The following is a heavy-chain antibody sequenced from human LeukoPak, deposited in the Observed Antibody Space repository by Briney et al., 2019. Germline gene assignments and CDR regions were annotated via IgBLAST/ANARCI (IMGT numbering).Heavy chain of an antibody. D-gene: IGHD4-17*01. CDR1: GFTFSSYG. V-gene: IGHV1-24*01. J-gene: IGHJ5*02. CDR3: ARDRPFDYADNWFDP. Sequence: PGGSLRLSCAASGFTFSSYGMHWVRQAPGKGLEWMGGFDPEDGETIYAQKFQGRVTMTEDTSTDTAYMELSSLRSDDTAVYYCARDRPFDYADNWFDPWGQGTLVTVSS. CDR2: FDPEDGET.